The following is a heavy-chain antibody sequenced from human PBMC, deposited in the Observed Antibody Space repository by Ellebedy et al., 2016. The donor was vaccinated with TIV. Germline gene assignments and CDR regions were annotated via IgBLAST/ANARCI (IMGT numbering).Heavy chain of an antibody. D-gene: IGHD1-26*01. CDR1: GGSISSNY. CDR3: ARRYSGSSYHYFDY. J-gene: IGHJ4*02. V-gene: IGHV4-59*08. CDR2: IYNSVIT. Sequence: MPSETLSLTCTVSGGSISSNYWDWIRQPPGKGLAWIGYIYNSVITNYNPSLKSRVTMSVDTSKRQLSLKLRSVTAADTAVYYCARRYSGSSYHYFDYWGQGTLVIVSS.